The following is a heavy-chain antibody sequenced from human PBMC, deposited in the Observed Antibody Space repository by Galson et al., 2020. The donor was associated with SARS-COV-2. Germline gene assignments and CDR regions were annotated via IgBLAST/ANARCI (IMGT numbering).Heavy chain of an antibody. CDR3: ATTKCLRVRPQLYFDG. D-gene: IGHD3-16*01. Sequence: GGSLRLSCVVSAFSVSEFTFSRYYMSWVRQAPGKGLEWVATINKDGDEKYYVESVKGRFTISRDNAKDSLYLQLNSLRAEDTGIYFCATTKCLRVRPQLYFDGWGHGTLVTVSS. J-gene: IGHJ4*01. CDR2: INKDGDEK. V-gene: IGHV3-7*03. CDR1: AFSVSEFTFSRYY.